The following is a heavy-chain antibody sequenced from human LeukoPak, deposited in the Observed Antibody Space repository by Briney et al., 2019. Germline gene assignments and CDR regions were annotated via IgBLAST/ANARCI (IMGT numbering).Heavy chain of an antibody. J-gene: IGHJ3*02. D-gene: IGHD2-2*01. CDR2: INPSGGST. CDR3: AREDGCSSTSCYEAFDI. Sequence: ASVKVSCEASGYTFTSYYMHWVRQAPGQGLEWMGIINPSGGSTSYAQKFQGRVTMTRDTSTSTVYMELSSLRSEDTAVYYCAREDGCSSTSCYEAFDIWGQGTMVTVSS. CDR1: GYTFTSYY. V-gene: IGHV1-46*01.